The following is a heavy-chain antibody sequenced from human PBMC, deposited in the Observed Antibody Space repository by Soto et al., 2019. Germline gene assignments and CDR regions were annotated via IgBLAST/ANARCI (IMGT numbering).Heavy chain of an antibody. CDR1: GFTFSSYG. D-gene: IGHD1-26*01. CDR3: AKALGKSGSYFDY. J-gene: IGHJ4*02. V-gene: IGHV3-30*18. Sequence: QVLLVESGGGVVQPGRSLRLSCAASGFTFSSYGMHWVRQAPGKGLEWVAVISYDGSNKYYADSVKGRFTISRDNSKNTLYLQMNSLRAEDTAVYYCAKALGKSGSYFDYWGQGTLVTVSS. CDR2: ISYDGSNK.